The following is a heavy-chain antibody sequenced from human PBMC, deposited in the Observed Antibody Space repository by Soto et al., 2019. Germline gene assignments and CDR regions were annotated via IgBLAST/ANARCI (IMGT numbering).Heavy chain of an antibody. CDR2: IYYSGST. V-gene: IGHV4-59*08. CDR1: GGSISDHY. J-gene: IGHJ4*02. Sequence: SETLSLTCTVSGGSISDHYYMWIRQSPGKGLEYIGYIYYSGSTYYNPSLKSRVTISVDTSKNQFSLKLTSVTAADTAVYYCAIYGGNSVYFDYWGQGTLVTVSS. CDR3: AIYGGNSVYFDY. D-gene: IGHD4-17*01.